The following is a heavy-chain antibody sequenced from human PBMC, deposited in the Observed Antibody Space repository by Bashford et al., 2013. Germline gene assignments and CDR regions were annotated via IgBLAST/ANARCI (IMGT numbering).Heavy chain of an antibody. CDR1: GFTFSSYA. D-gene: IGHD3-10*01. CDR3: AKDFMVRGGGDWFDP. J-gene: IGHJ5*02. CDR2: ISGSGGST. Sequence: SGGSLRLSCAASGFTFSSYAMSWVRQAPGKGLEWVSAISGSGGSTYYADSVKGRFTISRDNSKNTLYLQMNSLRAEDTAVYYCAKDFMVRGGGDWFDPWGQGTLVTVSS. V-gene: IGHV3-23*01.